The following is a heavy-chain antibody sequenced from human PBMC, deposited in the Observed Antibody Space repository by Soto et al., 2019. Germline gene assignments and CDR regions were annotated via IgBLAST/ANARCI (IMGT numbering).Heavy chain of an antibody. CDR1: GDSISSGGYS. Sequence: QLQLQESGSGLVKPSQTLSLTCAVSGDSISSGGYSWSWIRQLPGKGLEWIGYIYDSGSTYYNPSLKSRVTISVDRSKNQFSLKLSSVTAADTAVYYCASFYGDYYNWFDPWGQGTLVTVSS. V-gene: IGHV4-30-2*01. CDR3: ASFYGDYYNWFDP. J-gene: IGHJ5*02. D-gene: IGHD4-17*01. CDR2: IYDSGST.